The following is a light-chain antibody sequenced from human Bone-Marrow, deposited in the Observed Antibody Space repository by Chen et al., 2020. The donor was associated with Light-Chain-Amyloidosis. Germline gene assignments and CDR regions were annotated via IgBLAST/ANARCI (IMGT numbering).Light chain of an antibody. V-gene: IGLV3-25*03. Sequence: SSELTHPPSVSVSPGPTARITCSGDDLPTKYAYWYQQKPGQAPVLVIHRDTERPSGISERFSGSSSGTTATLTISGVQAEDEADYHCQSADSSGTYEVIFGGGTKLTVL. CDR2: RDT. CDR1: DLPTKY. CDR3: QSADSSGTYEVI. J-gene: IGLJ2*01.